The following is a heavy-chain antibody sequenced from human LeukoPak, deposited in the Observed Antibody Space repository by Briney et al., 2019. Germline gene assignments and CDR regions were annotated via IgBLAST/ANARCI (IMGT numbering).Heavy chain of an antibody. J-gene: IGHJ4*02. CDR2: ISGSGGST. V-gene: IGHV3-23*01. D-gene: IGHD3-10*01. CDR3: AKDEYYYGSGSYQIDY. CDR1: GFTFSSYA. Sequence: GGSLRLSCAASGFTFSSYAMSWVRQAPGKGLEWVSAISGSGGSTYYADSVKGRFTISRDNSKNTLYLQMNGLRAEDTAVYYCAKDEYYYGSGSYQIDYWGQGTLVTVSS.